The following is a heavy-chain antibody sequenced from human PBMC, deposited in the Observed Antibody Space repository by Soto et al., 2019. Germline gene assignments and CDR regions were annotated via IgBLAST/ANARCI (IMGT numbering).Heavy chain of an antibody. V-gene: IGHV4-31*03. D-gene: IGHD6-13*01. J-gene: IGHJ4*02. CDR2: ISYSGTT. CDR1: GGSTRSGGYY. CDR3: ARRVPIAGLFDY. Sequence: SETLSLTCTVSGGSTRSGGYYWSWIRQHPGKGLEWIGYISYSGTTYYNPSLESRVTISADTSKNQFSLKLTSVTAADTAVYYCARRVPIAGLFDYWGQGTLVTVSS.